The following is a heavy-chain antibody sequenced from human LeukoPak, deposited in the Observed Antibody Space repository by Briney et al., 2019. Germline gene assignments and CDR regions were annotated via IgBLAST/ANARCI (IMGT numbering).Heavy chain of an antibody. D-gene: IGHD6-19*01. CDR2: INPNSGGT. J-gene: IGHJ4*02. CDR1: GYTFTGYY. V-gene: IGHV1-2*02. Sequence: ASVKVSCKASGYTFTGYYMHWVRQAPGQGLEWMGWINPNSGGTNYAQKFQGRVTMTRDTSISTAYMELSRLRSDDTAVYYCARGRPQTGRIAVAGPTDYWGQGTLVTVSS. CDR3: ARGRPQTGRIAVAGPTDY.